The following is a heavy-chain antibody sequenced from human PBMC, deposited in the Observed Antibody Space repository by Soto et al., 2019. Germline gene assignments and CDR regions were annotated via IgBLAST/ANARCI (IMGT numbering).Heavy chain of an antibody. J-gene: IGHJ5*02. CDR1: GGSISSYY. D-gene: IGHD3-9*01. V-gene: IGHV4-59*01. Sequence: SETLSLTCTVSGGSISSYYWSWIRQPPGKGLEWIGYIYYSGSTNYNPSLKSRVTISVDTSKNQFSLKLSSVTAADTAVYYCARGAMGSADYDILTGYRNPYNWFDPWGQGTLVTVSS. CDR2: IYYSGST. CDR3: ARGAMGSADYDILTGYRNPYNWFDP.